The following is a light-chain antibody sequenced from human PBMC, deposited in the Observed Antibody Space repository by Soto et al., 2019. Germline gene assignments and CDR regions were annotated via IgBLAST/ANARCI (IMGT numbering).Light chain of an antibody. CDR3: QQYKSYWT. Sequence: DIQMTQSPSILSASVGDRVTITCRASQSISSWLAWYQQKPGKAPNLLIHKASHLESGVPSRFSGSGSGTEFTLTINSLQPDDFATYYCQQYKSYWTFGQGTKVDIK. J-gene: IGKJ1*01. CDR2: KAS. CDR1: QSISSW. V-gene: IGKV1-5*03.